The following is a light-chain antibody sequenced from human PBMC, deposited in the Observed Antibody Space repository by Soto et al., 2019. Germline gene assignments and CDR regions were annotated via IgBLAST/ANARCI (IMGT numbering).Light chain of an antibody. Sequence: QSALTQPASVSWSLGQSITISCTGTISDVGLFNVVSWYQQHPGQVPKLIIYEGSRRPSGVSSRFSGSKSGNTASLTISGLQAEDEADYYCCAYVNSRSYVFGSGTKVTVL. V-gene: IGLV2-23*01. CDR1: ISDVGLFNV. J-gene: IGLJ1*01. CDR3: CAYVNSRSYV. CDR2: EGS.